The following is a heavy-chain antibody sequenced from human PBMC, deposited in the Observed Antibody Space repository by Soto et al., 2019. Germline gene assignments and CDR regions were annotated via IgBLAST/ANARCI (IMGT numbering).Heavy chain of an antibody. CDR3: AREDIVVVPAAIL. J-gene: IGHJ4*02. Sequence: SETLSLTCAVYGGSFSGYYWSWIRQPPGKGLEWIGEINHSGSTNYNPSLKSRVTISVDTSKNQFSLKLSSVTAADTAVYYCAREDIVVVPAAILWGQGTLVTVS. CDR2: INHSGST. D-gene: IGHD2-2*01. V-gene: IGHV4-34*01. CDR1: GGSFSGYY.